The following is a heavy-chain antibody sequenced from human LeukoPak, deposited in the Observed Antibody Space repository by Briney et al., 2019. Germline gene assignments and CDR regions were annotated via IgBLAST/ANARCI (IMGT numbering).Heavy chain of an antibody. D-gene: IGHD1-26*01. CDR2: ISGSGGST. V-gene: IGHV3-23*01. CDR3: AKDLEVQPSWVDY. Sequence: PGGTLRLSCAASGFTFSSYGMSWVRQAPGKGLEWVSAISGSGGSTYYADSVKGRFTISRDNSKNTLYLQMNSLRAEDTAVYYCAKDLEVQPSWVDYWGQGTLVTVSS. CDR1: GFTFSSYG. J-gene: IGHJ4*02.